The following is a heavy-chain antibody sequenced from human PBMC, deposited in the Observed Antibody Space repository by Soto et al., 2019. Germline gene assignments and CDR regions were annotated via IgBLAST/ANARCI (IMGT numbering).Heavy chain of an antibody. D-gene: IGHD2-2*01. CDR1: AFTFSSYA. CDR2: ISGGGGSA. Sequence: EVQLLESGGDLVQPGGSLRLSCAASAFTFSSYAMSWVRQAPGKGLEWVSTISGGGGSAYYAASVEGRFTISRDNSKNSLYLQMNSLRAEDTAVYYCARIRCSSTSCYLGGWFDPWGQGTLVTVSS. J-gene: IGHJ5*02. CDR3: ARIRCSSTSCYLGGWFDP. V-gene: IGHV3-23*01.